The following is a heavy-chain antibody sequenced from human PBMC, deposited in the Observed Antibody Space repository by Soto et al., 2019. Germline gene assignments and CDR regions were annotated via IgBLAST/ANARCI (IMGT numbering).Heavy chain of an antibody. V-gene: IGHV4-39*02. CDR1: GGSISSSSYY. Sequence: SETLSLTCTVSGGSISSSSYYWGWIRQPPGKGLEWIGSIYYSGSTYYNPSLKSRVTISVDTSKNQFSLKLSFVTAADTAVYYCAKDRGPKSQVSGYWGQGTLVTVSS. CDR3: AKDRGPKSQVSGY. CDR2: IYYSGST. D-gene: IGHD3-10*01. J-gene: IGHJ4*02.